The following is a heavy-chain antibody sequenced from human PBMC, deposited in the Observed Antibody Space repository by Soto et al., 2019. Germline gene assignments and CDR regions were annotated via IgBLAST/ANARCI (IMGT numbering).Heavy chain of an antibody. CDR2: IRSKAYGGTT. D-gene: IGHD6-19*01. Sequence: GGSLRLSCTASGFTFGDYAMSWFRQAPGKGLEWVGFIRSKAYGGTTEYAASVKGRFTISRDDSKSIAYLQMNSLKTEDTAVYYCTRDQLSSGWYEGNTQIKIFPDYWGQGTLVTVSS. CDR1: GFTFGDYA. V-gene: IGHV3-49*03. J-gene: IGHJ4*02. CDR3: TRDQLSSGWYEGNTQIKIFPDY.